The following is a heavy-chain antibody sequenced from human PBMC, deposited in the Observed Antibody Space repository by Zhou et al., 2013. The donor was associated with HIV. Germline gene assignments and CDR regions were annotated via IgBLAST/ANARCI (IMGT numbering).Heavy chain of an antibody. Sequence: QVQLVQSGAEVKKPGSSMKVSCKASGDTFSNYNINWVRHVPGQGLEWMGGVIPIFGTTSYAQKFQGRVTINMDESTSTAYMELSSLRSEDTALYYCARANSGDSLGYFDYWGQGTLVTVSS. CDR2: VIPIFGTT. J-gene: IGHJ4*02. CDR1: GDTFSNYN. CDR3: ARANSGDSLGYFDY. V-gene: IGHV1-69*05. D-gene: IGHD5-18*01.